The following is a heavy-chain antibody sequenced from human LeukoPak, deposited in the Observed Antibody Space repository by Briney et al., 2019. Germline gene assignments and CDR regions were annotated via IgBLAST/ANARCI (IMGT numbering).Heavy chain of an antibody. D-gene: IGHD3-10*01. V-gene: IGHV4-59*01. CDR3: ARTYYGSGGTPGWWFDP. CDR2: IYYSGST. Sequence: SETLSLTCTVSGGSISSYYWSWIRQPPGKGLEWIGYIYYSGSTNYNPSLKRRVTISVDTSKNQFSLKLSSVTAADTAVYYCARTYYGSGGTPGWWFDPWGQGTLVTVSS. CDR1: GGSISSYY. J-gene: IGHJ5*02.